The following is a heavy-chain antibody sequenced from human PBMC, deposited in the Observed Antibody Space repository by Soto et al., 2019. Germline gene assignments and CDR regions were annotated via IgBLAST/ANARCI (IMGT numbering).Heavy chain of an antibody. D-gene: IGHD2-15*01. CDR2: IIPILGIA. CDR1: GGTFSSYT. V-gene: IGHV1-69*08. Sequence: QVQLVQSGAEVKKPGSSVKVSCKASGGTFSSYTISWVRQAPGQGLEWMGRIIPILGIANYAQKFQGRVTITADKSTSTAYMELSSLRSEDTAVYYCARDDCSGGSCYDDFAYWGQGTLVTVSS. CDR3: ARDDCSGGSCYDDFAY. J-gene: IGHJ4*02.